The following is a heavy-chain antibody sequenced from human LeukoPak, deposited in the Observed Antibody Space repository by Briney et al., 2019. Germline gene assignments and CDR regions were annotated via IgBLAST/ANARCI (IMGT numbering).Heavy chain of an antibody. CDR1: GFTFRSHA. CDR2: ISGSGSRT. V-gene: IGHV3-23*01. J-gene: IGHJ5*02. Sequence: GGSLRLSCEASGFTFRSHAMNWVRQAPGKGLEWVSDISGSGSRTYYADSVKGRFTISRDNSKNTVYLQMNSLRAEDTAVYYCVKDDSSGYNWFDPWAREPWSPSPQ. D-gene: IGHD3-22*01. CDR3: VKDDSSGYNWFDP.